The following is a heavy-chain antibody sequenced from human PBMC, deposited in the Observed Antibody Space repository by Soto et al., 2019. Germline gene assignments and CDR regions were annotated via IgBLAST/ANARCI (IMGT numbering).Heavy chain of an antibody. J-gene: IGHJ3*02. Sequence: ASVKVSCKASGGTFSSYAISWVRQAPGQGLEWMGGIIPIFGTANYAQKFQGRVTITADESTSTAYMELSSLRSEDTAVYYCARDLGICDILTGRPIDAFDIWGQGTMVTVSS. D-gene: IGHD3-9*01. CDR3: ARDLGICDILTGRPIDAFDI. CDR1: GGTFSSYA. V-gene: IGHV1-69*13. CDR2: IIPIFGTA.